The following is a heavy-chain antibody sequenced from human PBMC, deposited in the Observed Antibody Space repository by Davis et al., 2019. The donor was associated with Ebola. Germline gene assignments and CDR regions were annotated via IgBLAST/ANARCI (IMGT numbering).Heavy chain of an antibody. V-gene: IGHV3-30*02. CDR1: GFTFSSYG. CDR3: AKSGGGYSAY. Sequence: GESLKISCAASGFTFSSYGMHWVRQAPGKGLEWVAFIRYDGSDKYYADSVKGRFTISRDYSKNTVSLKMNSLRAEDTAVYYCAKSGGGYSAYWGQGTLVTVSS. D-gene: IGHD3-22*01. CDR2: IRYDGSDK. J-gene: IGHJ4*02.